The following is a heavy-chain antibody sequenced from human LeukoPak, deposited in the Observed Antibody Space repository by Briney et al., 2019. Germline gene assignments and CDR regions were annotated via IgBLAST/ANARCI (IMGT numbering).Heavy chain of an antibody. V-gene: IGHV3-7*01. CDR2: IKQDGSEK. D-gene: IGHD1-26*01. CDR3: ARGIVGATRFDY. CDR1: GFTFSRYW. Sequence: PGGSLRLSCAASGFTFSRYWVSWVRQAPGKGLEWVANIKQDGSEKYYVDSVKGRFTISRDNAKNSLYLQMNSLRAEDTAVYYCARGIVGATRFDYWGQGTLVTVSS. J-gene: IGHJ4*02.